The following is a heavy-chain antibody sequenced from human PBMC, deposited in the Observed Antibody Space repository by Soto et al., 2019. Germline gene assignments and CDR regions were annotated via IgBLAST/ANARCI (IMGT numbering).Heavy chain of an antibody. CDR1: GFDFNKYA. CDR3: AKDFTSYTTSLFYFDS. Sequence: PGGSLSLSCAAFGFDFNKYAMTWVRQAPGKGLQWVSSITSNGDSTYYADSVKGRFTTSRDNSKNTLYLQMNSLRADDTAVFYCAKDFTSYTTSLFYFDSSGQGTIVTV. V-gene: IGHV3-23*01. J-gene: IGHJ4*02. D-gene: IGHD2-2*02. CDR2: ITSNGDST.